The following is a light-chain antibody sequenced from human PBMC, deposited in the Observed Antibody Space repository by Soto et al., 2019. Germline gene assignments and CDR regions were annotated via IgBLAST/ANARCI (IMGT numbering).Light chain of an antibody. CDR1: SSDVGGHDY. CDR2: EAF. V-gene: IGLV2-14*01. J-gene: IGLJ3*02. CDR3: SSFTSTNTWV. Sequence: QSALTQVASVSGSPGQSITISCTATSSDVGGHDYVSWYLQHPGKAPKLLIYEAFNRPSGVSDRFSGSKSGSTASLTISGLQAEGEGDYYCSSFTSTNTWVFGGGTKLTVL.